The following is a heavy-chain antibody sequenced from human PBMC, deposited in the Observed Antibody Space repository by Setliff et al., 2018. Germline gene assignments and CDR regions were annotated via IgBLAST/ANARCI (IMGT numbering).Heavy chain of an antibody. CDR2: IYTSGST. J-gene: IGHJ6*03. Sequence: SETLSLTCSVSGGSISSGSDYWTWIRQPAGKGLEWIGHIYTSGSTNYNPSLKGRATLSIDASKKQFSLKLTSVTAADTAVYYCARMSGFLYMDVWGKGTTVTVSS. CDR1: GGSISSGSDY. V-gene: IGHV4-61*09. D-gene: IGHD3-3*01. CDR3: ARMSGFLYMDV.